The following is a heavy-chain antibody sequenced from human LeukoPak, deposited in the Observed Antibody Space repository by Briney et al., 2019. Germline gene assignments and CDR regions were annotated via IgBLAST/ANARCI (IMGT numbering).Heavy chain of an antibody. V-gene: IGHV1-46*01. CDR3: ARDFLQTYYYDSSGYLPDY. CDR2: INPSGGST. J-gene: IGHJ4*02. CDR1: GYTFTSYY. Sequence: GASVEVSCKASGYTFTSYYMHWVRQAPGQGLEWIGIINPSGGSTSYAQKFQGRVTMTRDTSTSTVYMELSSLRSEDTAVYYCARDFLQTYYYDSSGYLPDYWGQRTLVTVSS. D-gene: IGHD3-22*01.